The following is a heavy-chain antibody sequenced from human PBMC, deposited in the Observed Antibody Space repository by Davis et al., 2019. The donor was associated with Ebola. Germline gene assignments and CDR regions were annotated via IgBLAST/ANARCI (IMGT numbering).Heavy chain of an antibody. CDR2: ISASGDRT. CDR3: AKQKGSSGWYEVDN. D-gene: IGHD6-19*01. CDR1: GFTFYNYA. J-gene: IGHJ4*02. V-gene: IGHV3-23*01. Sequence: GGSLRLSCAASGFTFYNYAITWVRQAPGKGLEWVSSISASGDRTYYADSVRGRFTISRDNSRNTLYLQMNSLRAEDTAVYYCAKQKGSSGWYEVDNWGQGTLVTVSS.